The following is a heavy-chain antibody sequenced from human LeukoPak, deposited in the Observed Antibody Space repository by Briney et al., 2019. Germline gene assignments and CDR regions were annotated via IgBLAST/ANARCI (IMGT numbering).Heavy chain of an antibody. CDR1: GYTFTGYY. CDR2: INPNSGGT. J-gene: IGHJ3*02. D-gene: IGHD3-22*01. V-gene: IGHV1-2*02. CDR3: ARDLYDSSGTDAFDI. Sequence: APVKVSCKASGYTFTGYYMHWVRQAPGQGLEWMGWINPNSGGTNYAQKFQGRVTMTRDTSISTAYMELSRLRSDDTAVYYCARDLYDSSGTDAFDIWGQGTMVTVSS.